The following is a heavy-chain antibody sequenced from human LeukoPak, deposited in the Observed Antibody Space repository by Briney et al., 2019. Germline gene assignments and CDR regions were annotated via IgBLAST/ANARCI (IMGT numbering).Heavy chain of an antibody. CDR3: ARDSDEAALDY. CDR1: GFTFSSYA. Sequence: GGSLRLSCAASGFTFSSYAMHWIRQAPGKGLEWVAVISYDGSNKYYADSVKGRFTISRDNSKNTLYLQMNSLRAEDTAVYYCARDSDEAALDYWGQGTLVTVSS. D-gene: IGHD3-10*01. CDR2: ISYDGSNK. V-gene: IGHV3-30*14. J-gene: IGHJ4*02.